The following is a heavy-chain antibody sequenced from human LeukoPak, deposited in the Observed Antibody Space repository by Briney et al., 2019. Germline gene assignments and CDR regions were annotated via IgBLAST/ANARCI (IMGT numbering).Heavy chain of an antibody. D-gene: IGHD6-25*01. CDR2: ISSSGSTI. CDR3: ARDRDSRYLRGYYGMDV. J-gene: IGHJ6*02. CDR1: GFTFSDYY. V-gene: IGHV3-11*01. Sequence: PGGSLRLSCAASGFTFSDYYMSLIRQAPGKGLEWVSYISSSGSTIYYVDSVKGRFTISRDNAKNSLYLQMNSLRAEDTAVYYCARDRDSRYLRGYYGMDVWGQGTTVTVSS.